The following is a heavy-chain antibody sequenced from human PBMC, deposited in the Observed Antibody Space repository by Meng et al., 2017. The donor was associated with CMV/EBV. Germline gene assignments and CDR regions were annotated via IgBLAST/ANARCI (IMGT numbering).Heavy chain of an antibody. CDR3: AREGEAYCGGDCSS. J-gene: IGHJ4*02. Sequence: GESLKIFRAASGFTFSSYSMNWVRQAPGKGLEWVSSISSSSSYIYYADSVKGRFTISRDNAKNSLYLQMNSLRAEDTAVYYCAREGEAYCGGDCSSRGQGTLVTVSS. CDR2: ISSSSSYI. D-gene: IGHD2-21*01. V-gene: IGHV3-21*01. CDR1: GFTFSSYS.